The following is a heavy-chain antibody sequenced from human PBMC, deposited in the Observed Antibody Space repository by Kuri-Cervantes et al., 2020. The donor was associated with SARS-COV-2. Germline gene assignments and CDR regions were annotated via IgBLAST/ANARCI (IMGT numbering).Heavy chain of an antibody. J-gene: IGHJ4*02. D-gene: IGHD6-19*01. Sequence: SETLSLTCTVSGGSTSSGGHCWSWVRQSPGKGLEWIGYIYSSGSTYYNPSLESRVTISVDTSKNQFSLKLSSVTAADTAVYYCARRGEYSSGSFDYWGQGTLVTVSS. CDR2: IYSSGST. CDR1: GGSTSSGGHC. CDR3: ARRGEYSSGSFDY. V-gene: IGHV4-30-4*01.